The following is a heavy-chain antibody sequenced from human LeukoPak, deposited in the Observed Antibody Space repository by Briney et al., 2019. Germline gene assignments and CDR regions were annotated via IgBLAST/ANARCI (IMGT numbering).Heavy chain of an antibody. Sequence: SETLSLTCAVYGGSFSSYYWSWIRQPPGKGLEWIGYIYYSGSTNYNPSLKSRVTISVDTSKNQFSLKLSSVTAADTAVYYCARASVAGAGDAFDIWGQGTMVTVSS. CDR3: ARASVAGAGDAFDI. V-gene: IGHV4-59*01. CDR2: IYYSGST. CDR1: GGSFSSYY. D-gene: IGHD6-19*01. J-gene: IGHJ3*02.